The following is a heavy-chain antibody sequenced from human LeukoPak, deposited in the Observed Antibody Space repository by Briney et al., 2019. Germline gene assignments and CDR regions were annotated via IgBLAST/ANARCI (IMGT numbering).Heavy chain of an antibody. CDR1: GFRFNQYW. D-gene: IGHD6-19*01. CDR2: IYPADSDT. J-gene: IGHJ4*02. Sequence: GESLKISCEGSGFRFNQYWIGWVRQMPGKGLEWMGIIYPADSDTRYSPSFQGQVTISADKFMNTAYLQWSSLKASDTAIYYCARPGSSGWQRVSGFDYWGQGTLVTVSS. V-gene: IGHV5-51*01. CDR3: ARPGSSGWQRVSGFDY.